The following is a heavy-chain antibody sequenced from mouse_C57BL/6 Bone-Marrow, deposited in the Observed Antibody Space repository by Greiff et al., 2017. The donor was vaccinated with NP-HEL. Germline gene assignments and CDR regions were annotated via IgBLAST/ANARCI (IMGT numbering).Heavy chain of an antibody. J-gene: IGHJ3*01. D-gene: IGHD3-3*01. CDR2: SRNKANDYTT. V-gene: IGHV7-1*01. Sequence: EVQRVESGGGLVQSGRSLRLSCATSGFTFSDFCMEWVRQAPGKGLEWIAASRNKANDYTTEYSASVKGRFIVSRDTSQSILYLQMNALRAEDTAIYYCARDLRGFAYWGQGTLVTVSA. CDR1: GFTFSDFC. CDR3: ARDLRGFAY.